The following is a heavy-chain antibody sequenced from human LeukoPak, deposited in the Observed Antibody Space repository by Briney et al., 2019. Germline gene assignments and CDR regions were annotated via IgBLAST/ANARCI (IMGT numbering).Heavy chain of an antibody. D-gene: IGHD2-21*02. Sequence: GGSLRLSCAASGFTFSSYAMSWVRQAPGKGLEWVSAVSGGGDITYYADSVTGRFTISRDNSKDTLFLQMHSLRPGDTAVYYCVREDTPATANYWGQGTLVTISS. CDR3: VREDTPATANY. J-gene: IGHJ4*02. CDR2: VSGGGDIT. V-gene: IGHV3-23*01. CDR1: GFTFSSYA.